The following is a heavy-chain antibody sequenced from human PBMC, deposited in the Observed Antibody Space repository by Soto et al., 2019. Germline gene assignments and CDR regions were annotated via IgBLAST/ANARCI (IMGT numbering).Heavy chain of an antibody. CDR2: ITSSGGST. D-gene: IGHD4-17*01. CDR3: AKRKYGDYVGGFDR. V-gene: IGHV3-23*01. J-gene: IGHJ4*02. CDR1: GFTFNNYA. Sequence: EAQLLESGGGLLLPGGSLRLSCAVSGFTFNNYAMSWVRQPPGKGLEWFSSITSSGGSTYYADSVKGRLTISRDNSENTLYLQMNSLRVEDTAVYYCAKRKYGDYVGGFDRWGQGTLVTVSS.